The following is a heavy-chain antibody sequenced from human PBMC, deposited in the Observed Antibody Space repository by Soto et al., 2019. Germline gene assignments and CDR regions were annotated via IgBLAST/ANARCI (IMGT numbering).Heavy chain of an antibody. J-gene: IGHJ4*02. V-gene: IGHV3-9*01. D-gene: IGHD4-17*01. CDR1: GFTFDDYV. CDR3: AKTPLRGTVTPRNQKYYFDY. CDR2: ISWNSGSI. Sequence: EVQLVESGGGLVQPGRSLRLSCAASGFTFDDYVMHWVRQAPGKGLEWVSGISWNSGSIGYADSVKGRFTISRDNAKNSLYLQMNSLRAEDTALYYCAKTPLRGTVTPRNQKYYFDYWGQGTLVTVSS.